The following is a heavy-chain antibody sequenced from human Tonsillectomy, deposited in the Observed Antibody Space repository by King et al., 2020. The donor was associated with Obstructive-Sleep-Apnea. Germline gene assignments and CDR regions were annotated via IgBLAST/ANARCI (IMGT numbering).Heavy chain of an antibody. CDR2: ISGCGVST. D-gene: IGHD3-10*01. J-gene: IGHJ4*02. CDR1: GVTFSSDA. CDR3: AKDSGGSYYNGPYYFDY. Sequence: VQLVESGGGLVQPGGSLRLSCAASGVTFSSDAMSWVRQAPGKGREGGSAISGCGVSTYYSDSVKGRFTISRDNSKNTLYLQMNSLRAEDTAVYYCAKDSGGSYYNGPYYFDYWGQGTLVTVSS. V-gene: IGHV3-23*04.